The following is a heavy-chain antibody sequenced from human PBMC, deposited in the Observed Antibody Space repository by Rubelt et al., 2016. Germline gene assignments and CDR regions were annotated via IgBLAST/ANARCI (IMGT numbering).Heavy chain of an antibody. V-gene: IGHV4-34*01. CDR3: ARVGSYREDY. CDR1: GGSFSGYY. Sequence: QVQLQQWGAGLLKPSETLSLTCAVYGGSFSGYYWSWIRQPPGKGLEWIGEINHGGSTNYNPSLKSRVTMSVDTSKNQFARKLSSVTAADTAVYYCARVGSYREDYWGQGTVVTVSS. D-gene: IGHD1-26*01. CDR2: INHGGST. J-gene: IGHJ4*02.